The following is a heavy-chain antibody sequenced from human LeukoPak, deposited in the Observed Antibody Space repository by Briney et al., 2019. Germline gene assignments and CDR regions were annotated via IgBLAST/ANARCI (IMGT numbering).Heavy chain of an antibody. CDR3: AREGGGGWYGPLDI. J-gene: IGHJ3*02. CDR1: GFTFSSYA. D-gene: IGHD6-19*01. Sequence: GGSLRLSCAASGFTFSSYAMRWVRQAPGKGLEYVSAISSNGGSTYYANSVKGRFTISRDNSKNTLYLQMGSLRAEDMAVYYCAREGGGGWYGPLDIWGQGTMVTVSS. CDR2: ISSNGGST. V-gene: IGHV3-64*01.